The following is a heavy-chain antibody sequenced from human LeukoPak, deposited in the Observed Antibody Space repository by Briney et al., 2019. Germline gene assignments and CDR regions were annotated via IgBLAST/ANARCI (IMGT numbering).Heavy chain of an antibody. Sequence: GGPLRLSCAASGFTFSSYAMHWVRQAPGKGLECVSAISSNGGSTYYANPVKGRFTISRDNSKNTLYLQMGSLRAEAMAVYYCARDWTVAVAGTDYWGQGTQVTDPS. J-gene: IGHJ4*02. CDR3: ARDWTVAVAGTDY. CDR1: GFTFSSYA. V-gene: IGHV3-64*01. D-gene: IGHD6-19*01. CDR2: ISSNGGST.